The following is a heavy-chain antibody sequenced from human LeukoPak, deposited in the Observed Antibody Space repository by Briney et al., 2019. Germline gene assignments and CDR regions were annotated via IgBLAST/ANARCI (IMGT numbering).Heavy chain of an antibody. V-gene: IGHV3-48*04. J-gene: IGHJ4*02. D-gene: IGHD6-13*01. CDR1: GFTFSSYS. CDR2: ISSSSSTI. Sequence: PGGSLRLSCAASGFTFSSYSMNWVRQAPGKGLEWVSYISSSSSTIYYADSVKGRFTISRDNAKNSLYLQMNSLRAEDTAVYYCARGDYSSSWYFDYWGQGTLVTVSS. CDR3: ARGDYSSSWYFDY.